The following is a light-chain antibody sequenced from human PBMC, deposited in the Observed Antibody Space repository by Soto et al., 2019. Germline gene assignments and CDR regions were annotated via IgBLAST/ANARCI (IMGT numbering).Light chain of an antibody. Sequence: DIQMTQSPSTLSASVGDRVTITCRASQSISSWLAWYQQKPGKAPTLLIYKASNLESGVPSRFSGSGSGTEFTLTISSLQPDDFATDYCQKYSTYSWTFGQGTQVEIK. CDR1: QSISSW. J-gene: IGKJ1*01. V-gene: IGKV1-5*03. CDR2: KAS. CDR3: QKYSTYSWT.